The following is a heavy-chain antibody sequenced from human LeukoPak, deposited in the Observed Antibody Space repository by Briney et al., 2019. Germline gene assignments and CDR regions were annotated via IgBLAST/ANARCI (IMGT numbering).Heavy chain of an antibody. CDR3: ARTIVGTTYDAFDI. V-gene: IGHV3-21*04. J-gene: IGHJ3*02. D-gene: IGHD1-26*01. CDR2: ISSSSSHI. Sequence: GGSLRLSCAASGFTFRSYSMNWVRQAPGKGLEGVSSISSSSSHIHYADSVKGRFTISRDNAKNSLYLQMNSLRAEDTAMYYCARTIVGTTYDAFDIWGQGTMVTVSS. CDR1: GFTFRSYS.